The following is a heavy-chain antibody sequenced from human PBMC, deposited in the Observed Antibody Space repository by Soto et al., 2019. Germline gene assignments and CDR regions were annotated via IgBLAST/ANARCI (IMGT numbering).Heavy chain of an antibody. J-gene: IGHJ4*02. CDR1: GFTFSSYG. CDR3: TRQLGSACYDC. D-gene: IGHD5-12*01. V-gene: IGHV3-33*01. CDR2: IWYDGSNK. Sequence: PGGSLRLSCAASGFTFSSYGMHWVRQAPGKGLEWVAVIWYDGSNKYYADSVKGRFTISRDNAKNTLYLQMNSLRAEDTAVYYCTRQLGSACYDCWGQGVLVTVSS.